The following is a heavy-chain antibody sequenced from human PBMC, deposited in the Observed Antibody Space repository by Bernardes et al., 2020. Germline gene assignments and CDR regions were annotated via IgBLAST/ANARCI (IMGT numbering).Heavy chain of an antibody. CDR1: GFAFNYAW. D-gene: IGHD3-10*01. CDR2: IRSKIYDEAK. J-gene: IGHJ4*01. CDR3: VHGSGYLDF. Sequence: GGSLRLSCEASGFAFNYAWMTWVRRAPGKGLEWVGLIRSKIYDEAKFYAAPVQDRFTFSRDDSKNTLYLQMTSLKVEDTAVYYCVHGSGYLDFWGQGTLVTVSS. V-gene: IGHV3-15*01.